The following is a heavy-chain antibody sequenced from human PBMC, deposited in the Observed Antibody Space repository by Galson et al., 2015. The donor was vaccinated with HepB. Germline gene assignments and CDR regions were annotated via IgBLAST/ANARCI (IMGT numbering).Heavy chain of an antibody. CDR3: ARDRFTKSPPDS. CDR2: IAVYNGNK. V-gene: IGHV1-18*01. Sequence: SVKVSCKASGYSFSNYGISWVRQAPGQGLEWMGWIAVYNGNKNYAQKVQGRITMTTDTSTSTAYMELRSLRSDDTAVYYCARDRFTKSPPDSWGQGTLVTVSS. J-gene: IGHJ5*01. CDR1: GYSFSNYG. D-gene: IGHD2-2*01.